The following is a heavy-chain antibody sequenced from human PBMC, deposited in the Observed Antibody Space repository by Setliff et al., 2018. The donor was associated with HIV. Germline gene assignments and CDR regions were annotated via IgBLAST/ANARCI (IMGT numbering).Heavy chain of an antibody. CDR2: IYTSGST. V-gene: IGHV4-61*02. Sequence: SETLSLTCTVSGGSVSSGSYFWTWIRQPAGKGLEWIGRIYTSGSTNYNPSLKSRVTITVDTSKNQFSLKLSFVTAADTAVYYCSRASLNYGGNSGWFDPWGQGTLVTVSS. D-gene: IGHD4-17*01. CDR1: GGSVSSGSYF. J-gene: IGHJ5*02. CDR3: SRASLNYGGNSGWFDP.